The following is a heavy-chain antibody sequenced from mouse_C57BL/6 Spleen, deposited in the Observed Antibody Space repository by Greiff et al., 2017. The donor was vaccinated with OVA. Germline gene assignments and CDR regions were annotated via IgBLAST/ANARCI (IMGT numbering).Heavy chain of an antibody. CDR3: ARAYGYDVGYFDY. Sequence: QVQLQQPGAELVRPGTSVKLSCKASGYTFTSYWMHWVKQRPGQGLEWIGVIDPSDSYTNYNQKFKGKATLTVDTSSSTAYMQLSSLTSEDSAVYYCARAYGYDVGYFDYWGQGTTLTVSS. CDR2: IDPSDSYT. CDR1: GYTFTSYW. J-gene: IGHJ2*01. V-gene: IGHV1-59*01. D-gene: IGHD2-2*01.